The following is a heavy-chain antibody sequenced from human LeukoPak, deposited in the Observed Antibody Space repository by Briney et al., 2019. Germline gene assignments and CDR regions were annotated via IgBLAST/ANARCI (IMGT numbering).Heavy chain of an antibody. CDR3: ARLFGVMRDFDY. V-gene: IGHV4-30-4*01. Sequence: WVRQMPGKGLEGIGYIYYSGSTYYNPSLISRLTIQADTYENQLSLKVSPVTAADTAVSYCARLFGVMRDFDYWGQGTLVTVSS. CDR2: IYYSGST. D-gene: IGHD3-3*01. J-gene: IGHJ4*02.